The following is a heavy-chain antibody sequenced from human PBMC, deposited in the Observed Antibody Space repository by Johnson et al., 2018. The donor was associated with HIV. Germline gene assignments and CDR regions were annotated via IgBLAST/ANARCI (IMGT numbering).Heavy chain of an antibody. D-gene: IGHD3-22*01. V-gene: IGHV3-64*01. CDR3: ASPQSGVEPDYYDSSGYFRNDALDF. CDR2: ISSNGGST. Sequence: EKLVESGGGVVQPGRSLRLSCAASGFTFSSYTLHWVRQAPGKGLEYVSAISSNGGSTYYANSVKGRFTISRDTSKNTLYLQMNSLRAEDTAVYYCASPQSGVEPDYYDSSGYFRNDALDFWGQGTMVTVSS. CDR1: GFTFSSYT. J-gene: IGHJ3*01.